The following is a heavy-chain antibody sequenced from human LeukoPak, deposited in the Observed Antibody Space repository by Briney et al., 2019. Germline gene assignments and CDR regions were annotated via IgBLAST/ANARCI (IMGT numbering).Heavy chain of an antibody. CDR2: MNPNSGNT. J-gene: IGHJ6*03. V-gene: IGHV1-8*03. Sequence: ASVKVSCKASGYTFTSYDINWVRQATGQGVEWMGWMNPNSGNTGYAQKFQGRVTITRNTSISTAYMELSSLRSEDTAVYYCARGVNTYLWFGGDYMDVWGKGSTVTVSS. CDR1: GYTFTSYD. CDR3: ARGVNTYLWFGGDYMDV. D-gene: IGHD3-16*01.